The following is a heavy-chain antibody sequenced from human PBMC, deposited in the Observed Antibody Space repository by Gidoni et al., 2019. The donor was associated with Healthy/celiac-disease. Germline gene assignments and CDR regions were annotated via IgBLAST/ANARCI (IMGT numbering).Heavy chain of an antibody. V-gene: IGHV3-30*04. D-gene: IGHD6-13*01. CDR1: GFTFRSYA. CDR2: RSYDGSNK. Sequence: QVQLVESGGGVVQPGRSLRLPCAASGFTFRSYALHWVRQAPGKGLVWVAVRSYDGSNKYYADTVKGRFTISRDNSKNTLYLQMNSLRAEDTAVYYCARETSSSSWFPYYYYGMDVWGQGTTVTVSS. CDR3: ARETSSSSWFPYYYYGMDV. J-gene: IGHJ6*02.